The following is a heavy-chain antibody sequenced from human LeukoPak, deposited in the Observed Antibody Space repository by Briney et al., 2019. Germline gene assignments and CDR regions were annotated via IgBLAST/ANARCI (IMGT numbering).Heavy chain of an antibody. CDR3: ARDRIAAAAYFDY. CDR1: GFTFSSYA. CDR2: ISYDGGKK. J-gene: IGHJ4*02. D-gene: IGHD6-13*01. V-gene: IGHV3-30*04. Sequence: GGSLRLSCAASGFTFSSYAIHWVRQAPGKGLEWLADISYDGGKKYYADSVKGRFTISSDNSKNTVFLQMNSLRVEDTAVYYCARDRIAAAAYFDYWGQGTLVTVSS.